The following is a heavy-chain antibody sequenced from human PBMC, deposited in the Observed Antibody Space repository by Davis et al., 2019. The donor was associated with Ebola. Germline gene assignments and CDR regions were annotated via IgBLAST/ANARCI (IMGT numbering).Heavy chain of an antibody. CDR2: IYYSAST. CDR3: AKRERTFDY. V-gene: IGHV4-39*01. CDR1: GDSISSSSYY. Sequence: SETLSLTCTVSGDSISSSSYYWGWIRQPPGKGLEWIGSIYYSASTYYNPSLESRVSISLDTSKNQFSLKLSSVTAADTAVYYCAKRERTFDYWGQGTLVTVSS. J-gene: IGHJ4*02. D-gene: IGHD1-1*01.